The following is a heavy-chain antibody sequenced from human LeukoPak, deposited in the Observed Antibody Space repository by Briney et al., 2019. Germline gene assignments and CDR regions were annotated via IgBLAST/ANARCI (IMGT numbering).Heavy chain of an antibody. V-gene: IGHV3-23*01. CDR1: GFTFSSYA. J-gene: IGHJ4*02. Sequence: PGGSLTLSCAASGFTFSSYAMGWVRQAPGKGLEWVSAITASGGNTYYADSVKGRFTIFRDNSKNTLYLQVNSLRAEDTAVYYCAKGNGYSYGRYYFDYWGQGTLVTVSS. D-gene: IGHD5-18*01. CDR2: ITASGGNT. CDR3: AKGNGYSYGRYYFDY.